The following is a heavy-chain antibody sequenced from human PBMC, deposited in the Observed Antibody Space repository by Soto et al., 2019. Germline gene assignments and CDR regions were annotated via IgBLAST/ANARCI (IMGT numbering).Heavy chain of an antibody. CDR2: ISYDGSNK. CDR3: ARGDYSGSRSSGYYGMDV. Sequence: PGGSLRLSCVASGFNLSTCAMHWVRQAPGKGLEWVELISYDGSNKYFADSVKGRFTISRDNSKNTVYLQMDSLGAEDPAVYFCARGDYSGSRSSGYYGMDVWGQGTTVTVSS. D-gene: IGHD3-10*01. J-gene: IGHJ6*02. CDR1: GFNLSTCA. V-gene: IGHV3-30-3*01.